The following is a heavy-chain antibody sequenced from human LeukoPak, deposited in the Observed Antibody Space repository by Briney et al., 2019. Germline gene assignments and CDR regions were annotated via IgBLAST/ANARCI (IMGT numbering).Heavy chain of an antibody. CDR2: IYNSGST. Sequence: ETLSLTCTVSGVSISIYYWSWVRQPPGKGLEWIGYIYNSGSTIYNPSLKSRATVSADTSKNQFSLQLSSVTAADTAVYYCVRDRELNYWGQGTLVTVSS. CDR1: GVSISIYY. V-gene: IGHV4-59*01. D-gene: IGHD1-7*01. CDR3: VRDRELNY. J-gene: IGHJ4*02.